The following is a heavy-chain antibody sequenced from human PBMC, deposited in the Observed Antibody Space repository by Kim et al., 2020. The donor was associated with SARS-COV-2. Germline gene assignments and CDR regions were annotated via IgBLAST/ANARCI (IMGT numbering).Heavy chain of an antibody. CDR1: GDTINRSPYF. CDR2: IYSSGTT. Sequence: SETLSLTCTVSGDTINRSPYFWGWVRQPPGKGRQWIGSIYSSGTTYSSPTLSSRVTLSVDMSENQFSLRLSSVTGAGTAVYCCARQGLGSGYDSPPAYFNGWGEGFLVTVSA. J-gene: IGHJ4*02. V-gene: IGHV4-39*01. CDR3: ARQGLGSGYDSPPAYFNG. D-gene: IGHD5-12*01.